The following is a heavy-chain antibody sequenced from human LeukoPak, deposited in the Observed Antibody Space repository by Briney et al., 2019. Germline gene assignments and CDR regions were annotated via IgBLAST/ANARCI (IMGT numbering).Heavy chain of an antibody. J-gene: IGHJ4*02. CDR1: GYXFSTYG. Sequence: GASVKVSCKASGYXFSTYGINWVRQAPGQGLEWMGWINAYNGDTKYAQRLQGRVTMTADTSTTTAYMELRALRSDDTAVYYCARAYGSGSYYVKAADYWGQGTLVTVSS. D-gene: IGHD3-10*01. CDR3: ARAYGSGSYYVKAADY. CDR2: INAYNGDT. V-gene: IGHV1-18*01.